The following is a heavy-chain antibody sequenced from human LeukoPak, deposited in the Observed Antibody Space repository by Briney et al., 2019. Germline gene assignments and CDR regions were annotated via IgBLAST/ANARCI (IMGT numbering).Heavy chain of an antibody. CDR1: GFTFSSYC. Sequence: PGGSLRLSCAASGFTFSSYCMHWVRQAPGKGLEWVSYITSSGRAIYYADSVKGRLTISRDNAMSTLYLQMNSLRAEDTAVYYCASSGSYFDYWGQGNLVTVSS. V-gene: IGHV3-48*04. CDR2: ITSSGRAI. J-gene: IGHJ4*02. CDR3: ASSGSYFDY. D-gene: IGHD1-26*01.